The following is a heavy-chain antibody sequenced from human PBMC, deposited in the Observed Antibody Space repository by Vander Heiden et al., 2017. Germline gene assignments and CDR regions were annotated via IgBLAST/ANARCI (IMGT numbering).Heavy chain of an antibody. J-gene: IGHJ4*02. CDR3: ARGDSSSWYMFDF. CDR1: GFTVSGNY. CDR2: IYSAGVT. D-gene: IGHD6-13*01. V-gene: IGHV3-53*02. Sequence: EVQLVETGGGLNQPGGSLRLSCAISGFTVSGNYMRWVRQAPGKGLEWVSVIYSAGVTYYADSVKGRFSISRDISNNTLYLQMNTLRAEDTAVYYCARGDSSSWYMFDFWGQGTLVTVSS.